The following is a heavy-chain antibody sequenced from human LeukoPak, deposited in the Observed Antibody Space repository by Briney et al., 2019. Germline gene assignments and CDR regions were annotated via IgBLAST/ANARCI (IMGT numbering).Heavy chain of an antibody. CDR3: ARDPPYYYGSDAVDY. D-gene: IGHD3-10*01. V-gene: IGHV3-21*01. Sequence: GGSLRLSCAASGSTFSSYSMNWVRQAPGKGLEWVSSISSSSSYIYYADSVKGRFTISRDNAKNSLYLQMNSLRAEDTAVYYCARDPPYYYGSDAVDYWGQGTLVTVSS. J-gene: IGHJ4*02. CDR1: GSTFSSYS. CDR2: ISSSSSYI.